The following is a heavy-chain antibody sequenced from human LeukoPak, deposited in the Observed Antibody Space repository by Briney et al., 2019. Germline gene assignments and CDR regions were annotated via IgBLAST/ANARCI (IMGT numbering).Heavy chain of an antibody. CDR1: GFTFSSYA. J-gene: IGHJ6*03. CDR2: ISYDGSNK. D-gene: IGHD6-13*01. Sequence: GGSLRLSCAASGFTFSSYAMHWVRQAPGKGLEWVAVISYDGSNKYYADSVKGRFTISRDNSKNTLYLQMNSLRAEDTAVYYCARDHLQQLVYYYYYYMDVWGKGTTVTVSS. V-gene: IGHV3-30*04. CDR3: ARDHLQQLVYYYYYYMDV.